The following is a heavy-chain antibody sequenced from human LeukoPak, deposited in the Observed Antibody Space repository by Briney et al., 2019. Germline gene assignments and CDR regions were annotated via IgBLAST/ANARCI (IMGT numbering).Heavy chain of an antibody. J-gene: IGHJ4*02. D-gene: IGHD6-13*01. CDR1: GYTFTNYH. Sequence: GASVKVSCKASGYTFTNYHMHWVRRAPGQGLEWMGMINPSGGSTSYAQKFQGRVTMTRDTSTSTVYMELSSLRSEDTAVYYCAKRSTPGYSNKWCLDFWGQGTLVTVSS. CDR3: AKRSTPGYSNKWCLDF. V-gene: IGHV1-46*01. CDR2: INPSGGST.